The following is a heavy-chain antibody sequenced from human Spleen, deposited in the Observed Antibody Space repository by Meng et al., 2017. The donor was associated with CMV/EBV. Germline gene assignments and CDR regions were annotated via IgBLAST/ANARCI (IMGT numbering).Heavy chain of an antibody. Sequence: CAFSGVSISSGDYYWSWIRQPPGEGLGWIGYIYVSGTAYYNPSLRSRLSISIDTSKNQFSLNLSSVTATDSAVYYCARVGLFTFGLWGRGTLVTVSS. V-gene: IGHV4-30-4*08. J-gene: IGHJ2*01. CDR2: IYVSGTA. D-gene: IGHD2-21*01. CDR1: GVSISSGDYY. CDR3: ARVGLFTFGL.